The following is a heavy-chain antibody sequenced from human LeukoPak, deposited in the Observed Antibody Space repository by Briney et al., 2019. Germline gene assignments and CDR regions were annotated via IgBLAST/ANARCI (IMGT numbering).Heavy chain of an antibody. D-gene: IGHD3-22*01. CDR1: GYSFTTYW. CDR3: ARSYYYDSSGYYPGPFDY. J-gene: IGHJ4*02. Sequence: GESLKISCKGSGYSFTTYWIGWVRQMPGKGLEWMGIIYPGDSDTRYSPSFQGQVTISADKSISTAYPQWSSLKASDTAMYYCARSYYYDSSGYYPGPFDYWGQGTLVAVSS. V-gene: IGHV5-51*01. CDR2: IYPGDSDT.